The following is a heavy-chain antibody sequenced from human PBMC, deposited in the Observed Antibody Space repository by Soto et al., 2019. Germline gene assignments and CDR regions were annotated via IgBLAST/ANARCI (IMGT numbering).Heavy chain of an antibody. CDR1: GGSISSGGYY. CDR3: ARVGDSSGSQGAFDI. J-gene: IGHJ3*02. V-gene: IGHV4-31*03. D-gene: IGHD3-22*01. CDR2: IYYSGST. Sequence: SETLSLTCSVSGGSISSGGYYWSWIRQHPGKGLEWIGYIYYSGSTYYNPSLKSRVTISVDTSKNQFSLKLSSVTAADTAVYYCARVGDSSGSQGAFDIWGQGTMVTVSS.